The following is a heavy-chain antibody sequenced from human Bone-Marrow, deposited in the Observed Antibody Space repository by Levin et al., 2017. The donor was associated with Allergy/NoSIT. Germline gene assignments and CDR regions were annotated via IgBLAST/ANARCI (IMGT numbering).Heavy chain of an antibody. D-gene: IGHD3-16*02. Sequence: GWSLRLSCVASGFDFSSYEMNWVRQAPGKGLEWLAYINSRGNTVYYAASVKGRFTISRDNANNSLFLHMRNLTTEDTAVYYCARDEEFRLPLDHYYYGMDVWGQGTTVAVSS. J-gene: IGHJ6*02. CDR2: INSRGNTV. CDR3: ARDEEFRLPLDHYYYGMDV. V-gene: IGHV3-48*03. CDR1: GFDFSSYE.